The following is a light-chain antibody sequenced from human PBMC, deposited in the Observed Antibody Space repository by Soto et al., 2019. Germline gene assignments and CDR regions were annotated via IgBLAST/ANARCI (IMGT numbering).Light chain of an antibody. CDR3: QQSFAIPNT. J-gene: IGKJ5*01. CDR1: QSITTY. Sequence: DIQMTQSPSSLSASVGDRVTITCRASQSITTYLNWFHQKSGKAPKVLIYGASSLRSGVPSRFSGSGTGTDFTLTITNLQPEDSATYFCQQSFAIPNTFGQGTRLEIK. CDR2: GAS. V-gene: IGKV1-39*01.